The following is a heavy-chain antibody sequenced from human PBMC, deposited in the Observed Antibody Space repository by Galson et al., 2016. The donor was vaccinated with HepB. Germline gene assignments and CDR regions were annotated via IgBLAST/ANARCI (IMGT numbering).Heavy chain of an antibody. J-gene: IGHJ6*02. CDR3: ATPGHTYYYYGMAV. CDR2: IYYTGDT. V-gene: IGHV4-31*03. Sequence: TLSLTCTVSGGSISSGGVYWTWIRQHPGKGLEWIGYIYYTGDTHYNPSLQSRLSISVDTSKNQFSLRLSSLTAADTAVYYCATPGHTYYYYGMAVWGPGTTVTVSS. CDR1: GGSISSGGVY.